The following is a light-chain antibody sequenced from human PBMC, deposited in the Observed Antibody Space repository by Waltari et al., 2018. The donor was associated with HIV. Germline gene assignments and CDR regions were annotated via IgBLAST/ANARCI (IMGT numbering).Light chain of an antibody. CDR3: QQRTNLYT. Sequence: EVVLTQSPATLSLSPGETATLSCRASQSLGIYLAWYQQKPGQAPRLLISDASYRATGIPTRFSGSGSGTDFTLTISSLEPEDFAVYYGQQRTNLYTFGQGTKLDIK. CDR1: QSLGIY. J-gene: IGKJ2*01. CDR2: DAS. V-gene: IGKV3-11*01.